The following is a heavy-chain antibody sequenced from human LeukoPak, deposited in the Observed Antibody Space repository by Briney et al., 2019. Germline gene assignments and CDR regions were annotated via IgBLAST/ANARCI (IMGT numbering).Heavy chain of an antibody. Sequence: ASVKVSCKVSGYTLTELSMHWVRQAPGKGLEWMGGFDPEDGGTIYAQKFQGRVTMTEDTSTDTAYMELSSLRSEDTAVYYCATYPYSSSWKGHYYYYMDVWGKGTTVTVSS. V-gene: IGHV1-24*01. CDR3: ATYPYSSSWKGHYYYYMDV. D-gene: IGHD6-13*01. CDR1: GYTLTELS. J-gene: IGHJ6*03. CDR2: FDPEDGGT.